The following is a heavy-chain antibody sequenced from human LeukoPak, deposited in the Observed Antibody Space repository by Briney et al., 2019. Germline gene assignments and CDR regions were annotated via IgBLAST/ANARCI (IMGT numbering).Heavy chain of an antibody. CDR2: ISAYNGNT. CDR3: ARDGNCSGGSCPFDY. Sequence: GASVKVSCKASGYTFTSYDINWVRQATGQGLEWMGWISAYNGNTNYAQKLQGRVTMTTDTSTSTAYMELRSLRSDDTAVYYCARDGNCSGGSCPFDYWGQGTLVTVSS. V-gene: IGHV1-18*01. D-gene: IGHD2-15*01. CDR1: GYTFTSYD. J-gene: IGHJ4*02.